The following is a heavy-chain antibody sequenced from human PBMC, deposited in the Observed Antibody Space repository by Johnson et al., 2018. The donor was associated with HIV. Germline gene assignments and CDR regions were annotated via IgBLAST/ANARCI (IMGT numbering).Heavy chain of an antibody. CDR3: VRGRISMTVVDLRGGAFDL. CDR1: GFTFSSYA. V-gene: IGHV3-30*04. Sequence: QVQLVESEGGVVQPGRSLRLSCAASGFTFSSYAMHWVRQAPGKGLEWVAVISFDGSNEYYTDSVKGRFTISRDNSKNTLYLQMNSLRAEDTAIYYCVRGRISMTVVDLRGGAFDLWGQGTTVTVSS. CDR2: ISFDGSNE. D-gene: IGHD3-22*01. J-gene: IGHJ3*01.